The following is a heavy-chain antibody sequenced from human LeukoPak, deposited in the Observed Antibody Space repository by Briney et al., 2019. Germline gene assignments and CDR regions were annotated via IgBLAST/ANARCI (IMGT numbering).Heavy chain of an antibody. CDR2: IYYSGST. CDR1: GGSISSYY. J-gene: IGHJ4*02. V-gene: IGHV4-39*07. CDR3: ARDSPIAKIFDY. D-gene: IGHD6-13*01. Sequence: SETLSLTCTVSGGSISSYYWGWIRQPPGKGLEWIGSIYYSGSTYYNPSLKSRVTISVDTSKNQFSLKLSSVTAADTAVYYCARDSPIAKIFDYWGQGTLVTVSS.